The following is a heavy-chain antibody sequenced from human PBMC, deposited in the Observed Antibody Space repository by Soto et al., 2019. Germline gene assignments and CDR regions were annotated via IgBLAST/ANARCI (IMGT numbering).Heavy chain of an antibody. CDR3: ATAISSPFSNFGY. Sequence: EVQLVQSGGDLVQPGGSLRLSCVASGFTFSTYWMTWVRQAPGMGLEWVAGIKEDASEELYVDSVKGRFSVSRDNAKNSLYLQPNSLSAEDTAVYYCATAISSPFSNFGYWGQGSLVTVSS. V-gene: IGHV3-7*01. J-gene: IGHJ4*02. CDR1: GFTFSTYW. D-gene: IGHD2-2*01. CDR2: IKEDASEE.